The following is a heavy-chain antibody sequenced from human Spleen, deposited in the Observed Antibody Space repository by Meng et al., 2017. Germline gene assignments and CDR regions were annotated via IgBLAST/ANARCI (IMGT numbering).Heavy chain of an antibody. CDR2: IPHRGSS. CDR3: ATSLDFWTGDHSGY. CDR1: GDSITNHNW. Sequence: QVQLRESGPALVKPSETLSLTCAVSGDSITNHNWWAWVRQPPGKGLEWIGEIPHRGSSAYNPSLKSRLTISVDTSKNQFSLKLVSVTAADTAVYYCATSLDFWTGDHSGYWGQGSLVTVSS. D-gene: IGHD3/OR15-3a*01. V-gene: IGHV4-4*02. J-gene: IGHJ4*02.